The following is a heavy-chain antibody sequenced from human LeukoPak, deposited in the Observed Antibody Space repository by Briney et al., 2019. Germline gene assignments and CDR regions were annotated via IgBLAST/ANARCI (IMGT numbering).Heavy chain of an antibody. D-gene: IGHD1-26*01. CDR2: INWNGGST. CDR3: ARDLGAGPLDY. Sequence: GGSLRLSCAASGFTFDDYGMSWVRQAPGKGLEWVSGINWNGGSTGCADSVKGRFTISRDNAKNSLYLQMNSLRAEDTALYYCARDLGAGPLDYWGQGTLVTVSS. V-gene: IGHV3-20*04. CDR1: GFTFDDYG. J-gene: IGHJ4*02.